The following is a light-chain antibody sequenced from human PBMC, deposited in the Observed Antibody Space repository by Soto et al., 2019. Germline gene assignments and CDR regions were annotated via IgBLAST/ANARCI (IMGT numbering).Light chain of an antibody. CDR1: SSDVGGYNY. Sequence: QSVLTQPASVSGSPGQSITISCTGTSSDVGGYNYVSWYQQHPGKAPKLMIYDVTHRPSGVSYRFSGSKSGNTASLTISGVQAEDEADYYCSSYSTSSTLVVFGGGTKLTVL. V-gene: IGLV2-14*01. CDR3: SSYSTSSTLVV. CDR2: DVT. J-gene: IGLJ2*01.